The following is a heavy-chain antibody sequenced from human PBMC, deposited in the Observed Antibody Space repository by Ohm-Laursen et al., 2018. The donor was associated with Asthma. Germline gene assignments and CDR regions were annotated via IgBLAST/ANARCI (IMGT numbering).Heavy chain of an antibody. CDR1: GFTFTSYD. CDR2: IWYGGSNK. J-gene: IGHJ5*02. CDR3: ARAGVTFWRNVNWFDP. V-gene: IGHV3-33*08. Sequence: SLRLSCAASGFTFTSYDMYWVRQAPGKGLEFVAVIWYGGSNKYYADSVKGRFTISRDIAKNTLYLEMNSLRAEDTAVYYCARAGVTFWRNVNWFDPWGQGTLVTVSS. D-gene: IGHD3-3*01.